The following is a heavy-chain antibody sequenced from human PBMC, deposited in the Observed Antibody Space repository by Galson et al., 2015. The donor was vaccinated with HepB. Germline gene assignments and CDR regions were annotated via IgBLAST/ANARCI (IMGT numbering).Heavy chain of an antibody. V-gene: IGHV3-9*01. CDR3: VKDGDFPS. J-gene: IGHJ6*04. D-gene: IGHD3-3*01. Sequence: LRLSCAASGFTFDDYAMHWVRQAPGKGLEWVSGITWNSGTKDYADSVKGRFTISRDNAKNSLYLEMNSLRGEDTALYYCVKDGDFPSWGKGTTVTVSS. CDR2: ITWNSGTK. CDR1: GFTFDDYA.